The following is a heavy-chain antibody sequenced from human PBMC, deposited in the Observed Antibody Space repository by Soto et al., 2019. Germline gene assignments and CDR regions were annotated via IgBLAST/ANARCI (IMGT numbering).Heavy chain of an antibody. CDR2: IWYDGSNK. J-gene: IGHJ6*02. Sequence: GGSLRLSCAASGFTFSSYGMHWVRQASGKGLEWVAVIWYDGSNKYYADSVKGRFTISRDNSKNTLYLQMNSLRAEDTAVYYCARESIADYYGMDVWGQGTTVTVSS. CDR3: ARESIADYYGMDV. D-gene: IGHD2-21*01. CDR1: GFTFSSYG. V-gene: IGHV3-33*01.